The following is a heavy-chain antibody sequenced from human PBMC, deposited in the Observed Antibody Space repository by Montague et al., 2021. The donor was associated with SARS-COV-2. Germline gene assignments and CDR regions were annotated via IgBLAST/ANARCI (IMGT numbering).Heavy chain of an antibody. CDR3: ARDLGNLYAFWSTRSVMDV. V-gene: IGHV4-31*03. CDR1: GGSISSGGYY. D-gene: IGHD3-3*01. Sequence: TLSLTCTVSGGSISSGGYYWSWIRQHQGKGLEWIGDIYYSGSTYYNPSRKSRVTISVDTYKNQFSLRLSSVAAADTAVYYCARDLGNLYAFWSTRSVMDVWGQGTPVTVSS. J-gene: IGHJ6*02. CDR2: IYYSGST.